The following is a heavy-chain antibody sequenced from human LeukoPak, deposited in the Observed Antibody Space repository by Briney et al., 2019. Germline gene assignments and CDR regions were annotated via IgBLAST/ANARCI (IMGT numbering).Heavy chain of an antibody. CDR2: INSDGSSI. D-gene: IGHD6-19*01. CDR1: GFTFSSYW. CDR3: ASVAVGGRLWYY. V-gene: IGHV3-74*01. J-gene: IGHJ4*02. Sequence: GGSLRLSCATSGFTFSSYWMHWVRQVPGKGLVWVSRINSDGSSISYADSVKGRFTISRDNAKNTLYLQMNSLRAEDTAVYYCASVAVGGRLWYYWGQETVVTVSS.